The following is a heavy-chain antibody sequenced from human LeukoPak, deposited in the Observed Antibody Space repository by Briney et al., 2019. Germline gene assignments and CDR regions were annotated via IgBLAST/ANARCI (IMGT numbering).Heavy chain of an antibody. D-gene: IGHD2-2*01. CDR2: TYYRSTWYN. J-gene: IGHJ5*02. Sequence: SQTLSLTCVISGDSLSSNSVTWNWIRQSPSRGLEWLGRTYYRSTWYNDYAVSVRGRITVNPDTSKNQFSLHLNSVTPEDTAVYYCARRLTQYDCFDPWGQGILVTVSS. CDR1: GDSLSSNSVT. V-gene: IGHV6-1*01. CDR3: ARRLTQYDCFDP.